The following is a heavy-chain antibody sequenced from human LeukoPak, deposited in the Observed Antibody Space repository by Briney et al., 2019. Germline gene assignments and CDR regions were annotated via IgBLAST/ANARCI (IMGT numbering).Heavy chain of an antibody. CDR2: IRYDGSNK. CDR3: AKSYRTYYYDSSGYENWFDP. V-gene: IGHV3-30*02. J-gene: IGHJ5*02. D-gene: IGHD3-22*01. Sequence: TEGSLRLSCAASGFTFSSYGMHWVRQAPGKGLEWVAFIRYDGSNKYYADSVKGRFTISRDNSKNTLYLQMNSLRAEDTAVYYCAKSYRTYYYDSSGYENWFDPWGQGTLVTVSS. CDR1: GFTFSSYG.